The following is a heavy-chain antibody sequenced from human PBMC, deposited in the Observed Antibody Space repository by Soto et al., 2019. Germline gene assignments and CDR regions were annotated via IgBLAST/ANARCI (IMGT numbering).Heavy chain of an antibody. CDR2: ISGSGGST. CDR1: GFTFSSYA. J-gene: IGHJ3*02. D-gene: IGHD5-18*01. V-gene: IGHV3-23*01. CDR3: AKGFAGSWIQLWLPGAFDI. Sequence: EVQLLESGGGLVQPGGSLRLSCAASGFTFSSYAMSWVRQAPGKGLEWVSTISGSGGSTYYTDSVKRRFTISRDNSKNTLYLQMNSLRAEDTAVYYCAKGFAGSWIQLWLPGAFDIWGQGTMVTVSS.